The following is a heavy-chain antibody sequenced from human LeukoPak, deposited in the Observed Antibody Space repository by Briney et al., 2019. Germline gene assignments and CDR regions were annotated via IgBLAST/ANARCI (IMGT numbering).Heavy chain of an antibody. Sequence: GGSLRLSCAASGFTFSSYAMSWVRQAPGKGLEWVSAISGSGGSTYYADSVKGRFTISRDNSKNTLYLQMNSLRAEDTAVYYCAKGIAAAGTRYYFDYWDQGTLVTVSS. D-gene: IGHD6-13*01. CDR1: GFTFSSYA. J-gene: IGHJ4*02. CDR3: AKGIAAAGTRYYFDY. V-gene: IGHV3-23*01. CDR2: ISGSGGST.